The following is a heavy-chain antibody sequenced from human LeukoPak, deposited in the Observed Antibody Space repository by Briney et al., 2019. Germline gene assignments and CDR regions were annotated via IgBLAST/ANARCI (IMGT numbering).Heavy chain of an antibody. V-gene: IGHV1-69*13. CDR1: GGTFSNYA. J-gene: IGHJ1*01. Sequence: GASVTVSFTASGGTFSNYAISWVRQAPGQGLEWMGGITPLFGTAKYAQKFQGSVTITADESTSTAYMELSSLRSEDTAVYYCARDSSEFRSLIPHWGQGTLVTVSS. CDR3: ARDSSEFRSLIPH. CDR2: ITPLFGTA. D-gene: IGHD2-21*01.